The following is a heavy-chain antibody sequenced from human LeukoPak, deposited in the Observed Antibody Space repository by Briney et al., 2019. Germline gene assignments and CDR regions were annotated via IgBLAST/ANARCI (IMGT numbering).Heavy chain of an antibody. J-gene: IGHJ6*02. CDR2: INPSGGST. D-gene: IGHD2-2*01. V-gene: IGHV1-46*01. CDR3: ARDGALVPAAMAHYYYYGMDV. Sequence: GASVKVSCKASGYTFTSYYMHWVRQAPGQGLEWMGIINPSGGSTSYAQKFQGRVTMTRDTSTSTVYMELSSLRSEDTAVYYCARDGALVPAAMAHYYYYGMDVWGQGTTVTVSS. CDR1: GYTFTSYY.